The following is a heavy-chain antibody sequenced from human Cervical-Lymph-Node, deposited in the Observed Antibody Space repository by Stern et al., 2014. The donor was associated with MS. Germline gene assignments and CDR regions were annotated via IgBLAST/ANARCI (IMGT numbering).Heavy chain of an antibody. V-gene: IGHV3-30*03. CDR2: ISYDGSNK. D-gene: IGHD3-3*01. Sequence: VQLVESGGGVVQPGRSLRLSCAASGFTFSSYGMHWVRQAPGKGLEWVAVISYDGSNKYYADSVKGRFTISRDNSKNTLYLQMNSLRAEDTAVYYCGRFLEWEVETYYGMDVWGQGTTVTVSS. J-gene: IGHJ6*02. CDR3: GRFLEWEVETYYGMDV. CDR1: GFTFSSYG.